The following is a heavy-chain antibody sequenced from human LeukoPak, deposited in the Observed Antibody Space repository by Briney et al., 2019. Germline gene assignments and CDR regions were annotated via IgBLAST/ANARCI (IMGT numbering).Heavy chain of an antibody. J-gene: IGHJ4*02. D-gene: IGHD3-10*01. V-gene: IGHV1-69*04. CDR3: AREEYYGSGSYYSVKPYYFDY. CDR2: IIPILGIA. Sequence: GSSVKVSFKSSGGTFSSYAISWVRQAPGQGLEWMGRIIPILGIANYAQKFQGRVTITADKSTSTAYMELSSLRSEDTAVYYCAREEYYGSGSYYSVKPYYFDYWGQGTLVTVSS. CDR1: GGTFSSYA.